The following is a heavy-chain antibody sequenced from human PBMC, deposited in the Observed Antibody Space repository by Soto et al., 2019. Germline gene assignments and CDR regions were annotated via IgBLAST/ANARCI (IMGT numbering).Heavy chain of an antibody. V-gene: IGHV3-7*04. CDR2: IKQDGSEE. CDR1: GFSSSPFW. D-gene: IGHD6-19*01. Sequence: EVQLVESGGGLVQPGGSLRLSCADSGFSSSPFWMTWVRQAPGKGLEWVALIKQDGSEELYVDSVKGRFTISRDNAKNSVYLQMDSLRVEDTAVYYCTGGRGWLQTGWGQGTLVTVSS. J-gene: IGHJ4*02. CDR3: TGGRGWLQTG.